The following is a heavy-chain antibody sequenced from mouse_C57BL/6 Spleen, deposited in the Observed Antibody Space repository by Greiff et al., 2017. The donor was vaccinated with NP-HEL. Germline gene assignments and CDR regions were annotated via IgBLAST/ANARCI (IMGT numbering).Heavy chain of an antibody. CDR2: INPNNGGT. V-gene: IGHV1-18*01. J-gene: IGHJ1*03. CDR3: ARYDGWYFDV. Sequence: VQLQQSGPELVKPGASVKIPCKASGYTFTDYNMDWVKQSHGKSLEWIGDINPNNGGTIYNQKFKGKATLTVDKSSSTAYMELRSLTSEDTAVYYCARYDGWYFDVWGTGTTVTVSS. D-gene: IGHD2-3*01. CDR1: GYTFTDYN.